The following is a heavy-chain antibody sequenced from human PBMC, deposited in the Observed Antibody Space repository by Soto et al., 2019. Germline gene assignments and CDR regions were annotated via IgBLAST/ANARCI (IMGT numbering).Heavy chain of an antibody. D-gene: IGHD3-10*01. J-gene: IGHJ6*02. V-gene: IGHV4-61*08. CDR2: IYYSGST. CDR1: GGSVSSGDYF. CDR3: ARSPNYYYYGFDV. Sequence: SETLSLTCTVSGGSVSSGDYFWSWLRQSPGKRLEWIAYIYYSGSTNYNPSLKSRATISVDTSRSQVSLTLTSMTAADAALYYCARSPNYYYYGFDVWGQGTAVTVSS.